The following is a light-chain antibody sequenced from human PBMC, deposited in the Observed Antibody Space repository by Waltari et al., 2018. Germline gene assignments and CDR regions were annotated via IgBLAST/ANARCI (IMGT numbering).Light chain of an antibody. V-gene: IGLV1-47*01. CDR2: RNN. J-gene: IGLJ3*02. Sequence: QSVLTQPPSASGTPGQRVTISCSGSISNLGTNYVYWYQQFPGTAPKLLIQRNNQGPAGVPDRFSCSKSGTCASLAISGLRSEDEADYYCASWDDSLSVGVFGGGTKLTVL. CDR3: ASWDDSLSVGV. CDR1: ISNLGTNY.